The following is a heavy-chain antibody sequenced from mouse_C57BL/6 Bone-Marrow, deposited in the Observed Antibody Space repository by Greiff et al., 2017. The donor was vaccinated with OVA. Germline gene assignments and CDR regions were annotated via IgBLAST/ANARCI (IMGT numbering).Heavy chain of an antibody. CDR2: IYPGSGNT. CDR1: GYTFTDYY. CDR3: ARSLDGNFDY. V-gene: IGHV1-84*01. J-gene: IGHJ2*01. D-gene: IGHD2-3*01. Sequence: VQLQQSGPELVKPGASVKISCKASGYTFTDYYINWVKQRPGQGLKWIGWIYPGSGNTKYNEKFKGKATLTVDTSSSTAYMQLSSLTSEDSAVYFCARSLDGNFDYWGQGTTLTVSS.